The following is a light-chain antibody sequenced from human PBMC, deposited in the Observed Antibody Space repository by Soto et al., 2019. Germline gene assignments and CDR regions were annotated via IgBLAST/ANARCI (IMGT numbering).Light chain of an antibody. Sequence: EIVMTQSPANLSVSPGERATLSCRASQSVSSNLAWYQQQPGQAPRLLLYGTSTRATGIPARFSGSGSGAEFTPTTISLQSEDFAVYYCQQYNNWPPITFGQGTRLEI. J-gene: IGKJ5*01. CDR3: QQYNNWPPIT. CDR2: GTS. CDR1: QSVSSN. V-gene: IGKV3-15*01.